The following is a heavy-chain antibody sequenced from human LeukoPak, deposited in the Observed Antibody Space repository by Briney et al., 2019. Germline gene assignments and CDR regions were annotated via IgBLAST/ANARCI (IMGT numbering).Heavy chain of an antibody. Sequence: HPGGSLRLSCAASGFTFSSYAMSWVRQAPGQGLEWVSYISSSGTTMFYSDSVKGRFTISRDSAKNSLYLQMNSLRVEDTAIYYCARDYSVPGDGLDPWGQGTLVTVSS. V-gene: IGHV3-48*03. D-gene: IGHD2-21*01. CDR2: ISSSGTTM. J-gene: IGHJ5*02. CDR3: ARDYSVPGDGLDP. CDR1: GFTFSSYA.